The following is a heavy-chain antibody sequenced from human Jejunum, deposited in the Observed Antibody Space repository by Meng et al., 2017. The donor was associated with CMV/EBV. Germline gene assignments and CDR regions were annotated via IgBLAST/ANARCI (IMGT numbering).Heavy chain of an antibody. Sequence: GLAFDAYVMTWVRQAPGKGGEWVSSISGSGETPYYADSVQGRFTISRDNSRNTVFLQMDGLRVDDTAVYFCAKDWISLYGPTSSDYWGQGTLVTVSS. CDR2: ISGSGETP. CDR3: AKDWISLYGPTSSDY. D-gene: IGHD4-17*01. V-gene: IGHV3-23*01. J-gene: IGHJ4*02. CDR1: GLAFDAYV.